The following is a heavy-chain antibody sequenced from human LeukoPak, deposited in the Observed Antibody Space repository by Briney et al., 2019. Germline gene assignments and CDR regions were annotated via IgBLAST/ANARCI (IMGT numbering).Heavy chain of an antibody. Sequence: GGSLRLSYAASGFTLSSYSMNWVRQAPGKGLEWVSYAGSVKGRFTISRDNAKNSLYLQMNSLRAEDTAVYYCARSTYYDYVWGQGTLVTVSS. V-gene: IGHV3-21*01. CDR1: GFTLSSYS. J-gene: IGHJ4*02. D-gene: IGHD3-16*01. CDR3: ARSTYYDYV.